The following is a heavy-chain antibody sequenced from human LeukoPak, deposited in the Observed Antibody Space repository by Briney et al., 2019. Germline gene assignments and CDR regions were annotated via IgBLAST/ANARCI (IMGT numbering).Heavy chain of an antibody. CDR1: GGSFSEYH. Sequence: PSETLSLTCAVYGGSFSEYHRTWIRQPPGKGLEWIGVINHSGSTNSYPSLKSRVTMSVDTSKNQFFLNLRSVTAADTAIYYCARGGITMVRGRVGMDVWGQGTTVTVSS. J-gene: IGHJ6*02. D-gene: IGHD3-10*01. CDR2: INHSGST. V-gene: IGHV4-34*01. CDR3: ARGGITMVRGRVGMDV.